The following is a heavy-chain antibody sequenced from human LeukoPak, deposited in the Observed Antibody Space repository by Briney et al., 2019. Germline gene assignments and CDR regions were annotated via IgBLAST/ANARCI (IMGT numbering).Heavy chain of an antibody. CDR3: ARDPGYGLGVDYGDY. D-gene: IGHD3-10*01. CDR2: IHSGGNT. V-gene: IGHV3-66*01. CDR1: GFTVSGNY. J-gene: IGHJ4*02. Sequence: GGSLRLSCAASGFTVSGNYMSWVRQAPGKGLEWLSVIHSGGNTYYADSVKGRFTISRDSSKNTVFLQMDSLRAEDTAVYYCARDPGYGLGVDYGDYWGQGTLVTVSS.